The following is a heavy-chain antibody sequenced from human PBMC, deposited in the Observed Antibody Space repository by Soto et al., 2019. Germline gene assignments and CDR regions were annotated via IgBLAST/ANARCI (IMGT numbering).Heavy chain of an antibody. D-gene: IGHD3-3*01. J-gene: IGHJ4*02. CDR3: ARDRPFTIFGVRFFDY. CDR2: IKQDGSEK. CDR1: GFTFSSYW. Sequence: GGSLRLSCAASGFTFSSYWMSWVRQAPGKGLEWVANIKQDGSEKYYVDSVKGRFTISRDNAKNSLYLQMNSLRAEDTAVYYCARDRPFTIFGVRFFDYWGQGTLVTVSS. V-gene: IGHV3-7*01.